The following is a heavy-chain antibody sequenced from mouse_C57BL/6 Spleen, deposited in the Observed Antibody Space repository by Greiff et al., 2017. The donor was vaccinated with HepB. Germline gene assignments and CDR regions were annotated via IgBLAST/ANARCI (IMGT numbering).Heavy chain of an antibody. CDR1: GYTFTSYD. D-gene: IGHD2-3*01. Sequence: VKLQQSGPELVKPGASVKLSCKASGYTFTSYDINWVKPRPGQGLEWIGWIYPRDGSTKYNEKFKGKATLTVDTYSSTAYMELHSLTSEDSAVYFCARGGYDDAMDYWGQGTSVTVSS. J-gene: IGHJ4*01. CDR2: IYPRDGST. V-gene: IGHV1-85*01. CDR3: ARGGYDDAMDY.